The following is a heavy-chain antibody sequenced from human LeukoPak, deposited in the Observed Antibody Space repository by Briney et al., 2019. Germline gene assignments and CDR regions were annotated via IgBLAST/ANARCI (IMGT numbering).Heavy chain of an antibody. V-gene: IGHV3-74*01. CDR1: GNYW. CDR3: VSFYETY. CDR2: INSDGSWT. Sequence: PGGSLRLSCAASGNYWMHWARQAPGKGPVWVSHINSDGSWTSYADSVKGRFTISKDNAKNTVYLQMNSLRAEDTAVYYCVSFYETYWGRGTLVTVSS. J-gene: IGHJ4*02. D-gene: IGHD2/OR15-2a*01.